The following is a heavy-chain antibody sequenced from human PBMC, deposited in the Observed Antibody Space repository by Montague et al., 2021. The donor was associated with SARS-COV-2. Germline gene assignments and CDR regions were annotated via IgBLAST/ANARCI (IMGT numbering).Heavy chain of an antibody. V-gene: IGHV3-48*03. CDR1: GITVSSYE. CDR2: IISSGGST. CDR3: ARGYSGYDWGGIGGYYYYMDV. Sequence: SLRLSCAAAGITVSSYEMNWVRQVPGKGLEWVSKIISSGGSTYYADSVKGRFTIFRDNAKNSVFLQMNSLRAEDTAVYYCARGYSGYDWGGIGGYYYYMDVWGKGTTVTVSS. J-gene: IGHJ6*03. D-gene: IGHD5-12*01.